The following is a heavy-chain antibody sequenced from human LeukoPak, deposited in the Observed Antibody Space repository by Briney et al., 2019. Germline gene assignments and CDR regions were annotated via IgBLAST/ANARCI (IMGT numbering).Heavy chain of an antibody. CDR1: GFTFSSYS. Sequence: GGSLRLSCAASGFTFSSYSMNWVRQAPGKGLEWVSSISSSSSYIYYADSVKGRFTISRDNAKNSLYLQMNSLRAEDTAVYYCARLEGSKDYYDRYYYYMDVWGKGTTVTVSS. J-gene: IGHJ6*03. CDR2: ISSSSSYI. CDR3: ARLEGSKDYYDRYYYYMDV. V-gene: IGHV3-21*01. D-gene: IGHD3-22*01.